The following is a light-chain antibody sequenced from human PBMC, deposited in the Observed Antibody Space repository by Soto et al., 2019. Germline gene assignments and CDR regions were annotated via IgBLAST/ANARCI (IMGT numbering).Light chain of an antibody. CDR1: QSVSRN. CDR2: GAS. J-gene: IGKJ1*01. V-gene: IGKV3-15*01. Sequence: EIVMTQSPATLSVSPGERATLFCRASQSVSRNLAWYQRKPGQVPRLLFSGASTRAIGVPARFSGSGSGTEFSLTISSLQSEDFAVYYCQQYNNWPPTFGQGTKVEIK. CDR3: QQYNNWPPT.